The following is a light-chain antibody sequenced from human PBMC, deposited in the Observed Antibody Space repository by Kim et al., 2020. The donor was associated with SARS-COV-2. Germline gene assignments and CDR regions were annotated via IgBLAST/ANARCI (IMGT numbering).Light chain of an antibody. CDR3: QQYNNWLT. CDR1: QSVSSN. J-gene: IGKJ4*01. CDR2: GAS. Sequence: EIVMTQSPATLSVSPGERATLSCRASQSVSSNLAWYQQKPGQAPRLLIYGASTRATGITARFSGSGSGTEFTLTISSLQSEDFAVYYCQQYNNWLTFGGGTKVDIK. V-gene: IGKV3-15*01.